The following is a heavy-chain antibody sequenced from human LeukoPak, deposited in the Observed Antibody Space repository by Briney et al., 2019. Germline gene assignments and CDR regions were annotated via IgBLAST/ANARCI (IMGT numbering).Heavy chain of an antibody. D-gene: IGHD2-21*01. CDR2: INHSGST. CDR3: ANTYSVGWFDP. V-gene: IGHV4-34*01. J-gene: IGHJ5*02. Sequence: SETPSLTCAVYGGSFSGYYWSWIRQPPGKGLEWIGEINHSGSTNYNPSLKSRVTISVDTSKNQFSLKRSSVTAADTAVYYCANTYSVGWFDPWGQGTLVTVSS. CDR1: GGSFSGYY.